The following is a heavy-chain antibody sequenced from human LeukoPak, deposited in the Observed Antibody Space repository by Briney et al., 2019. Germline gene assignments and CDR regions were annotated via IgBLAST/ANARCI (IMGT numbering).Heavy chain of an antibody. J-gene: IGHJ5*02. V-gene: IGHV3-48*01. CDR2: IGSGSETI. Sequence: GGSPRLSCTASGFTFSNYSMNWVRQAPGKGLEWVAYIGSGSETIYYTDSVKGRFTISRDNAKRSLYLLMSRLGPEDTAVYFCARDGVGATIARFDPWGQGTLVTVSS. CDR1: GFTFSNYS. D-gene: IGHD1-26*01. CDR3: ARDGVGATIARFDP.